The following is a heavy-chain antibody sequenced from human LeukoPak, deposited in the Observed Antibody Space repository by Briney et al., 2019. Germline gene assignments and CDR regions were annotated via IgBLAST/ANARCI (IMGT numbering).Heavy chain of an antibody. CDR3: ASGGPTRGTLDY. D-gene: IGHD1-26*01. J-gene: IGHJ4*02. Sequence: GGSLRLSCAASGFVFSSYSFNWVRQAPGKGLEWVASVNTVSSYIYYADSVRGRFTISRDNAKNSVLLQMNSLRVEDTAVYYCASGGPTRGTLDYWGQGTLVTVSS. CDR1: GFVFSSYS. CDR2: VNTVSSYI. V-gene: IGHV3-21*01.